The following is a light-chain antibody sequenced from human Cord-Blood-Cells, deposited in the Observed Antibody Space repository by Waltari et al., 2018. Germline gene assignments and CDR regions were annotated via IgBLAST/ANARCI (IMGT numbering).Light chain of an antibody. V-gene: IGKV1-39*01. CDR1: QSISSY. CDR3: QQSYSTPPLT. Sequence: DIQMTQSPSSLSASVGDRVNITCRASQSISSYLNWYQQKPGKAPKRLIYAASSLQSGVPSSFSGSGSVTDFTLTISSLQPEDFATYYCQQSYSTPPLTFGGGTKVEIK. CDR2: AAS. J-gene: IGKJ4*01.